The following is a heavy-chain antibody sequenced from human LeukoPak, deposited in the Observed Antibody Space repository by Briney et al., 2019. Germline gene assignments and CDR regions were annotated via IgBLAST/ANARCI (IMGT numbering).Heavy chain of an antibody. CDR2: INSDGRST. V-gene: IGHV3-74*01. J-gene: IGHJ4*02. CDR3: ARGGVAGTFDY. Sequence: GSLRLSCAASGFTFNSYWMHWVRQAPGKGLVWVSHINSDGRSTSYADSVKGRFTISRDNAKNTLYLQMNSPRAEDTAVYYCARGGVAGTFDYWGQGTLVTVSS. D-gene: IGHD6-19*01. CDR1: GFTFNSYW.